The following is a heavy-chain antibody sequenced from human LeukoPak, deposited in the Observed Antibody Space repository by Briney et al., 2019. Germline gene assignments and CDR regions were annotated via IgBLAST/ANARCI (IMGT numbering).Heavy chain of an antibody. CDR2: IYHSGKT. V-gene: IGHV4-39*07. J-gene: IGHJ4*02. D-gene: IGHD6-19*01. Sequence: PSETLSLTCNVSGDSISSSNYYWGWIRQPPGNGLESIVSIYHSGKTYYKPSLPSRVTISVDTSKNQLSLKLSSVTAADTAVYYCAGAVYSGWPPRFDYWGQGPLVTVSS. CDR3: AGAVYSGWPPRFDY. CDR1: GDSISSSNYY.